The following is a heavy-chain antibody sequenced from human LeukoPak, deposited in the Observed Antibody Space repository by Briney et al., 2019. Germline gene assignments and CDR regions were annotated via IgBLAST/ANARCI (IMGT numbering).Heavy chain of an antibody. J-gene: IGHJ3*02. CDR3: ARGSDYDKNAFDI. CDR2: INPSVGST. V-gene: IGHV1-46*01. Sequence: ASVKVSCKASGYSFTNYFLHWVRQAPGQGLEWMGVINPSVGSTTYAQRFQGRVTMTRDTSTSTVYMEMSSLRSEDTAVYCCARGSDYDKNAFDIWGQGTMVTVSS. D-gene: IGHD3-22*01. CDR1: GYSFTNYF.